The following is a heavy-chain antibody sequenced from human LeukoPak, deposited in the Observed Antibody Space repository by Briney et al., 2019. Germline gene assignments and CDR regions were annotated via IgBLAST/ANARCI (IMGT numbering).Heavy chain of an antibody. Sequence: GGSLRLSCAASGFTFSSYSMNWVRQAPGKGLEWVSYISSSSSTIYYADPVKGRFTISRDNAKNSLYLQMNSLRAEDTAVYYCARDSPHDYWGQGTLVTVSS. V-gene: IGHV3-48*04. J-gene: IGHJ4*02. CDR3: ARDSPHDY. CDR2: ISSSSSTI. CDR1: GFTFSSYS.